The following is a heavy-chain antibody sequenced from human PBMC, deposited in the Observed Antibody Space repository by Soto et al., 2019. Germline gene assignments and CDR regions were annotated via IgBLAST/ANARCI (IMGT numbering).Heavy chain of an antibody. V-gene: IGHV2-70*11. CDR1: GFSLSTSGMC. CDR3: ARIRRVTTPEKYYYYYYMDV. Sequence: SGPTLVKPTQTLTLTCTFSGFSLSTSGMCVSWIRQPPGKALEWLARIDWDDDKYYSTSLKTRLTISKDTSKNQVVLTMTNMDPVDTATYYCARIRRVTTPEKYYYYYYMDVWGKGTTVTVSS. D-gene: IGHD4-4*01. CDR2: IDWDDDK. J-gene: IGHJ6*03.